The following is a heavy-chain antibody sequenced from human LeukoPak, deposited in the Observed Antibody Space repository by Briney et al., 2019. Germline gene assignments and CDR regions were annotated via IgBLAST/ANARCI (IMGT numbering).Heavy chain of an antibody. CDR1: GGSISNYY. Sequence: PSETLSLTCAVSGGSISNYYCSWIRQPPGKGLEWLGYIHYSGYTNYNPSLKSRVTISVDTSKNQFSLKLSSVTAADTAVYYCAGAYYYDSSGYYRFDYWGQGTLVTVSS. J-gene: IGHJ4*02. V-gene: IGHV4-59*08. CDR3: AGAYYYDSSGYYRFDY. D-gene: IGHD3-22*01. CDR2: IHYSGYT.